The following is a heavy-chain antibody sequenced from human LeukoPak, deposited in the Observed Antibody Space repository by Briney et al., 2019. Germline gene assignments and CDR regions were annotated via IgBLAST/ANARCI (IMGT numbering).Heavy chain of an antibody. Sequence: GASVMVSCKASGYTFSSYDINWVRQATGQGVEWMGWMNPNSGDTGYPQKFQGRVTMTRDTSITTAYMELSSLRSEDTAVYYCARSGFGSGISFDLWGQGTLVTVSS. CDR2: MNPNSGDT. CDR3: ARSGFGSGISFDL. CDR1: GYTFSSYD. J-gene: IGHJ5*02. D-gene: IGHD3-10*01. V-gene: IGHV1-8*01.